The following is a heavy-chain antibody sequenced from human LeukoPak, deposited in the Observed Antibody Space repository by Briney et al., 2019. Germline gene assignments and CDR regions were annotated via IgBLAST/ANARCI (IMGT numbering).Heavy chain of an antibody. CDR2: IRQDGSEK. Sequence: GRSLRLSCEVSGFTFTDYWMNWVRQAPGKGPEWVASIRQDGSEKTYVDSVKGRFTISRDNTKNSLSLQLNGLRAEDTAVYYCARDGTAAGLYFDLWGQGTLVTVSS. V-gene: IGHV3-7*01. J-gene: IGHJ4*01. D-gene: IGHD6-13*01. CDR1: GFTFTDYW. CDR3: ARDGTAAGLYFDL.